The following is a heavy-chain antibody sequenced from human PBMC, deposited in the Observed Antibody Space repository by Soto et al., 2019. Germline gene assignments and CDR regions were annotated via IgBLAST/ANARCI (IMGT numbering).Heavy chain of an antibody. D-gene: IGHD3-16*01. CDR1: GFTFSSYW. J-gene: IGHJ3*02. CDR3: ARDPYYDYIWGSPDNNDAFDI. Sequence: GGSLRLSCAASGFTFSSYWMSWVRQAPGKGLEWVANIKQDGSEKYYVDSVKGRFTISRDNAKNSLYLQMNSLRAEDTAVYYCARDPYYDYIWGSPDNNDAFDIWGQGTMVTVS. CDR2: IKQDGSEK. V-gene: IGHV3-7*01.